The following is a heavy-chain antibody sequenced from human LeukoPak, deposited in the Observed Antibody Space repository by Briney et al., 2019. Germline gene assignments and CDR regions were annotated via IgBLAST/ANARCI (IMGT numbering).Heavy chain of an antibody. CDR1: GYTFTCYG. D-gene: IGHD1-26*01. CDR3: ARDRGSYFDY. V-gene: IGHV1-18*01. CDR2: ISAYNGNT. Sequence: ASVKDSCKASGYTFTCYGISWVRQAPGQGLEWMGWISAYNGNTNYAQKLQGRVTMTTDTSTSTAYMELRILRSDDTAVYYCARDRGSYFDYWGQGTLVTVSS. J-gene: IGHJ4*02.